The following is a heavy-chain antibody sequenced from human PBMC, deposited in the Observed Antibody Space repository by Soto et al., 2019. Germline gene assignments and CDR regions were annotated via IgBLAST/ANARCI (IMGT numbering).Heavy chain of an antibody. Sequence: GGSLRLSCAASGFIFRDWFMSWIRQAPGKGLEWISYISKDSGRATRYADSVKGRFTISRDNAKNTLYLQMNSLRAEDTAVYYCARDPRGVNWFEPWGQGTLVTVSS. J-gene: IGHJ5*02. D-gene: IGHD2-8*01. CDR2: ISKDSGRAT. CDR3: ARDPRGVNWFEP. CDR1: GFIFRDWF. V-gene: IGHV3-11*04.